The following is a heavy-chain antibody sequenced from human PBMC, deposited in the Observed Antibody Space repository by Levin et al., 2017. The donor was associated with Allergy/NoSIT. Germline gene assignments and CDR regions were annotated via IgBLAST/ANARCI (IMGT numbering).Heavy chain of an antibody. CDR2: IGTRGTTT. J-gene: IGHJ4*02. CDR3: ARRNPRGATGRINYADH. D-gene: IGHD4/OR15-4a*01. Sequence: GGSLRLSCAASGFTFSDYNMNWVRQAPGKGLEWLSYIGTRGTTTYYADSAKGRFPISRDNATNSLFLQMNSLTTEDTAAYYCARRNPRGATGRINYADHWGQGSLVTVSS. V-gene: IGHV3-48*01. CDR1: GFTFSDYN.